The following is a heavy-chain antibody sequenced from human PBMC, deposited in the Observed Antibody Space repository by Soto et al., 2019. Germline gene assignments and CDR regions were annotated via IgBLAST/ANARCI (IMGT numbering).Heavy chain of an antibody. J-gene: IGHJ4*02. V-gene: IGHV3-30*04. CDR1: GFSFSRYA. Sequence: GGSLRLSCAASGFSFSRYAIHWVRQAPGKGLEWVAVISKDGSHKYYLESVKGRFTISRDNSKNILSLQMNSLRDEDTAVYYCARSRSGAVADSFDFWGQGTLVTVSS. CDR2: ISKDGSHK. CDR3: ARSRSGAVADSFDF. D-gene: IGHD3-10*01.